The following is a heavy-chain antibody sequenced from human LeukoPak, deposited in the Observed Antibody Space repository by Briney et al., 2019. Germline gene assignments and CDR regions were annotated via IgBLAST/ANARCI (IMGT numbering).Heavy chain of an antibody. J-gene: IGHJ4*01. CDR1: GGSISSSNW. D-gene: IGHD3-10*01. CDR2: VYHGGST. Sequence: SETLSLTCAVSGGSISSSNWWSWVRQPPGKGLEWIGEVYHGGSTNFNPSLKSRVTISVDRSKNQFSLRLSSVTAADTAVYYCARGEEHGSGTVQFDYWGHLTLVTVSS. V-gene: IGHV4-4*02. CDR3: ARGEEHGSGTVQFDY.